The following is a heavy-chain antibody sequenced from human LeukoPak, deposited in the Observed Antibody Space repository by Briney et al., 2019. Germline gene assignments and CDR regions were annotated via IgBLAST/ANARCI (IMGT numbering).Heavy chain of an antibody. D-gene: IGHD5-24*01. CDR1: GFTFSNYW. Sequence: PGGSLRLSCAASGFTFSNYWMSWVRQAPGKGLEWVANIKEDGSDKYYVDSVKGRFTISRDNAKNSQYLQMNILRAEDTAVYYCARDTGYNTFDYWGQGTLVTVSS. CDR3: ARDTGYNTFDY. CDR2: IKEDGSDK. V-gene: IGHV3-7*05. J-gene: IGHJ4*02.